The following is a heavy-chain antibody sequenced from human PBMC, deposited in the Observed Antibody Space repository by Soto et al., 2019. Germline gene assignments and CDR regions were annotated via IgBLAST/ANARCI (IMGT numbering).Heavy chain of an antibody. Sequence: QVQLVESGGGVVQPGRSLRLSCAASGFTFSDYGLHWVRQAPGKGLEWVAFISKDGSNKLYADSVKGRSSISRDNSRKTLYLQMNPLRAEDTAVYYCATLIVGVYFVDNWGQGTRVAVSS. CDR3: ATLIVGVYFVDN. CDR2: ISKDGSNK. V-gene: IGHV3-30*03. CDR1: GFTFSDYG. D-gene: IGHD1-26*01. J-gene: IGHJ4*02.